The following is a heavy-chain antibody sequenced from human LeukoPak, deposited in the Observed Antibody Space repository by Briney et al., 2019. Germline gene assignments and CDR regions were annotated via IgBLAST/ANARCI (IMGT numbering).Heavy chain of an antibody. CDR2: IYYSGSN. D-gene: IGHD5-12*01. Sequence: PSETLSLTCTVSGFSISSSSYYWGWIRQPPGKGLEWIGSIYYSGSNYYNPSLKSRVTISVDTSKNQFSLKLSSVTAADTAVYYCARGGIVATIGGGMGYYYYYGMDVWGQGTTVTVSS. CDR3: ARGGIVATIGGGMGYYYYYGMDV. CDR1: GFSISSSSYY. V-gene: IGHV4-39*01. J-gene: IGHJ6*02.